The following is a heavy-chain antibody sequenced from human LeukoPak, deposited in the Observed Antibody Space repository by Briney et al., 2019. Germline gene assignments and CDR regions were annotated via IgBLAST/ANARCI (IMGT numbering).Heavy chain of an antibody. Sequence: GASVKVSCKASGHTFTSYDINWVRQAPGQGLEWMGWMNTNSGNTGYAQKFQGRVTITRNTPISTAYMELSSLKSEDTAVYYCARDYDSSGYYQFDPCGQGNLVTVSS. V-gene: IGHV1-8*03. CDR3: ARDYDSSGYYQFDP. CDR1: GHTFTSYD. CDR2: MNTNSGNT. J-gene: IGHJ5*02. D-gene: IGHD3-22*01.